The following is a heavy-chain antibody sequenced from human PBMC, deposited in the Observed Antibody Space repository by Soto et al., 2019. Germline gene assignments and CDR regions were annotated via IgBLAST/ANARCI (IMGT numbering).Heavy chain of an antibody. CDR1: GCAVSSGSYY. CDR2: IYYGGTT. V-gene: IGHV4-61*01. J-gene: IGHJ6*01. Sequence: SETLSLTCTLSGCAVSSGSYYWSWIRQPPGKGLECIGYIYYGGTTNYIPALRSRVTISVDTSKTLLSLRLGSVTAAATAVYYCARCLARGGWFGKKPGYYGMDVWGQGTTVTVAS. D-gene: IGHD3-10*01. CDR3: ARCLARGGWFGKKPGYYGMDV.